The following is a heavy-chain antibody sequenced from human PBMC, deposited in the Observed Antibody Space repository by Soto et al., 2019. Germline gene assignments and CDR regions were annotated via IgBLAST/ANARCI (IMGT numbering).Heavy chain of an antibody. V-gene: IGHV3-21*01. CDR1: GFTFSSYR. CDR2: ISSSSTYK. D-gene: IGHD6-13*01. CDR3: AREISSDAWYELPSVDY. J-gene: IGHJ4*02. Sequence: EEQLVESGGGLVKPGGSLILSCAASGFTFSSYRMNWVRQAPGKGLGWVSSISSSSTYKYYADSVKGRFTISRDNAENSLYLQMNSRRAEDTAVYYCAREISSDAWYELPSVDYWGQGTVVTVSS.